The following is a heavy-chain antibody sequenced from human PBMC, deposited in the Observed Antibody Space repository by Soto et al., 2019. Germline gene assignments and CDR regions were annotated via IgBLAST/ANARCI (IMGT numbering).Heavy chain of an antibody. CDR1: GFTFSDYY. CDR3: ARDFYYGSGTYIVD. V-gene: IGHV3-11*05. D-gene: IGHD3-10*01. Sequence: GSLRLSCAASGFTFSDYYMSWIRQAPGKGLEWVSYISGSRSHTNYADSVKGRFTISRDNTQNSLYLQLNSLRAEDTAVYYCARDFYYGSGTYIVDWGLGTLVTVSS. J-gene: IGHJ4*02. CDR2: ISGSRSHT.